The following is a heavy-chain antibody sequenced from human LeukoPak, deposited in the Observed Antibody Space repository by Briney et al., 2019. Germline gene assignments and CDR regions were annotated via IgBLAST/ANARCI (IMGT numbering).Heavy chain of an antibody. J-gene: IGHJ4*02. CDR3: ARDHGRYCSGGSCSEFDY. CDR1: GFSVNRLY. Sequence: PGGSLRLSCAVSGFSVNRLYLSWVRQAPGKGLEWVSAISGSGGSTYYADSVKGRFTISRDNSKNTLYLQMNSLRAEDTAVYYCARDHGRYCSGGSCSEFDYWGQGTLVTVSS. V-gene: IGHV3-23*01. D-gene: IGHD2-15*01. CDR2: ISGSGGST.